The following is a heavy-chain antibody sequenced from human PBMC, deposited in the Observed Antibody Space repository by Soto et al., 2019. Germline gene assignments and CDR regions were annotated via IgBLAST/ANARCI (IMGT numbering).Heavy chain of an antibody. Sequence: SETLSLTCTVSGGSMSSNYWTWIRQPPGKGLEWIGYIYYTGSTKYNPSLKSRVTISLDTSKNQFSLRAEDTAVYYCARDLDISCFDYWGQGTLVTVSS. CDR2: IYYTGST. D-gene: IGHD6-6*01. V-gene: IGHV4-59*12. CDR3: ARDLDISCFDY. J-gene: IGHJ4*02. CDR1: GGSMSSNY.